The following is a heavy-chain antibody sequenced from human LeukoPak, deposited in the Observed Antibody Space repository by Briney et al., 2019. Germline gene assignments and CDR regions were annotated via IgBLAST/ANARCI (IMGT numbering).Heavy chain of an antibody. CDR2: IFAGGST. Sequence: GGSLRLSCAVSEFTFSTYAMNWVRQAPGKGLEWVSVIFAGGSTYYADSVKGRFTISRDDSKNTLYLQMNSLRDEDTALYYCAKDAVGGDSPYYFDYWGQGTLVTVSS. CDR3: AKDAVGGDSPYYFDY. D-gene: IGHD2-21*02. V-gene: IGHV3-23*01. J-gene: IGHJ4*02. CDR1: EFTFSTYA.